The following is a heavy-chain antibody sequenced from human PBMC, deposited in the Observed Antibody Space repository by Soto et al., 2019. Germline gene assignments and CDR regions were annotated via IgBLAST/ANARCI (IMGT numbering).Heavy chain of an antibody. CDR3: ARDLHYYDSSGYFI. D-gene: IGHD3-22*01. Sequence: GGSLRLSCAASGFTFSSYWMSWVRQAPGKGLEWVANIKQDGSEKYYVDSVKGRFTISRDNAKNSLYLQMNSLRAEDTAVYYCARDLHYYDSSGYFIWGQGTMATVSS. CDR2: IKQDGSEK. CDR1: GFTFSSYW. J-gene: IGHJ3*02. V-gene: IGHV3-7*01.